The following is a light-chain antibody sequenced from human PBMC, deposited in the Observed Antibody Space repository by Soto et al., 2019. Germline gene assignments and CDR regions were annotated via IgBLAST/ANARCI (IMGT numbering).Light chain of an antibody. CDR1: QSISTY. Sequence: IVLTQSPATLSLSPGERATLSCRASQSISTYLFWYQQKPGQAPRLLIYDASNRATGIPARFSGSGSGTDFTLTISSLEPEDFAVYYCQQRRDWPPFTFGPGTKVDI. CDR3: QQRRDWPPFT. CDR2: DAS. V-gene: IGKV3-11*01. J-gene: IGKJ3*01.